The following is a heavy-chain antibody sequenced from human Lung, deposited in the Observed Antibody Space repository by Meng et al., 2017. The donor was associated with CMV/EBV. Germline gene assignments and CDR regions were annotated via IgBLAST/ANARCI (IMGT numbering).Heavy chain of an antibody. CDR3: AREAGRDGYATPKFDY. V-gene: IGHV4-31*03. CDR2: IYYTGST. D-gene: IGHD5-24*01. Sequence: QVQPRGAGPGLVKPPQPLSLTCTVSGGSIGSGGYFWSWIRQHPGKGLEWIGYIYYTGSTFYNPSLKSRVTISVDTYKNQFSLKLIPATAADTAVYYCAREAGRDGYATPKFDYWGQGTLVTVSS. CDR1: GGSIGSGGYF. J-gene: IGHJ4*02.